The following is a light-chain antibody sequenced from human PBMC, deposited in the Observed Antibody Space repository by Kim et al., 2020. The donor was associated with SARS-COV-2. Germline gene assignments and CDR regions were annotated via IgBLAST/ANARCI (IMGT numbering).Light chain of an antibody. V-gene: IGKV1-5*03. CDR2: KAS. Sequence: LSAAEGDRVTITCRASQSISSWLGWYQQKPGKAPKLLIYKASSLESGVPSRFSGSGSGTEFTLTINSLQPDDFATYYCQQYNRLYTFGQGTKLEI. J-gene: IGKJ2*01. CDR1: QSISSW. CDR3: QQYNRLYT.